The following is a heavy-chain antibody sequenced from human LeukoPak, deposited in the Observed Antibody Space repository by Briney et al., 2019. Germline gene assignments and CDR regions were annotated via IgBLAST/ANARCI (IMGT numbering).Heavy chain of an antibody. V-gene: IGHV3-23*01. CDR2: ISGSGGNT. D-gene: IGHD6-13*01. CDR1: GFTFSTYA. CDR3: AKAASSSWPSYQYGMDV. J-gene: IGHJ6*02. Sequence: GGSLRLSCAASGFTFSTYAMSWVRQAPGKGLEWVSAISGSGGNTYYADSVKGRFTISRDNSKNTLYLQMNSLRAEDTAVYYCAKAASSSWPSYQYGMDVWGQGTTVTVSS.